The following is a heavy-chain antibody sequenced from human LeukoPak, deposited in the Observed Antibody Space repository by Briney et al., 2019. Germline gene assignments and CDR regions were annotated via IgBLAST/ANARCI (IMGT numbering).Heavy chain of an antibody. CDR1: GFTFSSYA. D-gene: IGHD2-8*01. Sequence: PGGSLRLSCAASGFTFSSYAMHWVRQAPGKGLEYVSAISSNGGSTYYANSVKGRFTISRDNSKNTLYLQMGSLRAEDMAVYYCAREEWGYCTNGVCYGTFDYWGQGTLVTVSS. CDR2: ISSNGGST. J-gene: IGHJ4*02. CDR3: AREEWGYCTNGVCYGTFDY. V-gene: IGHV3-64*01.